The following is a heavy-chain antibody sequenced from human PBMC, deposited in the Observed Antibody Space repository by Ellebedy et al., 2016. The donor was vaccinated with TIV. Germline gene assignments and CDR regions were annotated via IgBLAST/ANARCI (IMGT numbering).Heavy chain of an antibody. Sequence: MPSETLSLTCTVSGASVSSDSFYWSWIRQPPGKGLEWIGYVYYSGSTDYNPSLKSRVTISVDTSKNQFSLKLSSVTAADTAVYYCARHKIESSVVVAATDAFDIWGQGTMVTVSS. CDR1: GASVSSDSFY. D-gene: IGHD2-15*01. CDR2: VYYSGST. V-gene: IGHV4-61*01. J-gene: IGHJ3*02. CDR3: ARHKIESSVVVAATDAFDI.